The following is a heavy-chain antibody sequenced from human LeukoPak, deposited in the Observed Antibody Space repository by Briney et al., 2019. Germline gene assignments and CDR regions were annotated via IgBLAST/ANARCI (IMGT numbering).Heavy chain of an antibody. CDR1: GYTFTSYG. D-gene: IGHD2-2*01. CDR2: ISAYNGNT. J-gene: IGHJ4*02. Sequence: SVKVSCKASGYTFTSYGISWVRQAPGQGLEWMGWISAYNGNTNYAQKLQGRVTMTTDTSTSTAYMELRSLRSDDTAVYYCARVRAVIVVVPAAIGNFDYWGQGTLVTVSS. CDR3: ARVRAVIVVVPAAIGNFDY. V-gene: IGHV1-18*01.